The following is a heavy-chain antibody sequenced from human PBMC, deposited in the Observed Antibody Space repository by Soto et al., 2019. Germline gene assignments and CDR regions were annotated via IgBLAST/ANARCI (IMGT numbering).Heavy chain of an antibody. Sequence: GGALGLSCAASGFTFSSYAMSWGRQAPGKGLEWVSAISGSGGSTYYADSVKGRFTISRDNSKNTLYLQMNSLRAEDTAVYDGAGLVIPPNGMDFWGQGTTVPVSS. D-gene: IGHD3-9*01. V-gene: IGHV3-23*01. CDR1: GFTFSSYA. CDR3: AGLVIPPNGMDF. CDR2: ISGSGGST. J-gene: IGHJ6*02.